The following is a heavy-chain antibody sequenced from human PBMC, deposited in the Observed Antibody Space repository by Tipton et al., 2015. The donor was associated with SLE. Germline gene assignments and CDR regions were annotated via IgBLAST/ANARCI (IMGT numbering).Heavy chain of an antibody. D-gene: IGHD1-1*01. CDR2: IYYAGTT. Sequence: TLSLTCSVYGGSMGTYYWSWIRQSPERGLEWIGHIYYAGTTNYNPSLESRVTMSVDTSSNQIFLRVSSVTAADTAIYYCARQRNWNRRGALDVWGKGTTVTVSS. CDR3: ARQRNWNRRGALDV. V-gene: IGHV4-59*01. J-gene: IGHJ6*04. CDR1: GGSMGTYY.